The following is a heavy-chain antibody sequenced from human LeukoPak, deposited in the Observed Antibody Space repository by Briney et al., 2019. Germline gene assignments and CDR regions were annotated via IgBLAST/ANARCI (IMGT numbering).Heavy chain of an antibody. J-gene: IGHJ4*02. Sequence: GGSLRLSCAASGFTFSNYAMSWVRQAPGKGLEWLSTISDSGGSTYYADSVKGRFTISRDNSKNTVYLQMKSLRVEATAVYYCAKGLSAAGDYYFDYWGQGALVTVSS. V-gene: IGHV3-23*01. D-gene: IGHD2-21*01. CDR1: GFTFSNYA. CDR2: ISDSGGST. CDR3: AKGLSAAGDYYFDY.